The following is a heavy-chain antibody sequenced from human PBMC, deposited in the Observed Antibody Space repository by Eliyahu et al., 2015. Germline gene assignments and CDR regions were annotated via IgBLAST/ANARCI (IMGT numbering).Heavy chain of an antibody. Sequence: EXQLVETGGGLIQPGGSLRLSXXASGSTVSRDFMXWVRQAPGKGLEWVXVIYSGGTAHYADSVKGRFTISRDTSKNTLHLQMNSLKFEDTAVYYCAREGYSSXWFRHWGQGTLVTVSS. CDR1: GSTVSRDF. CDR3: AREGYSSXWFRH. CDR2: IYSGGTA. V-gene: IGHV3-53*02. J-gene: IGHJ4*02. D-gene: IGHD6-19*01.